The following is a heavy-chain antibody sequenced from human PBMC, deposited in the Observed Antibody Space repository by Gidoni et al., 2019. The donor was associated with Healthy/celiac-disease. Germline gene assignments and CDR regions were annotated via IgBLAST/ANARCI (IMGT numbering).Heavy chain of an antibody. Sequence: QVQLQESGPGLVKPSETLSLTCTVSGGSISSYYWGWIRQPAGKGLEWIGRIYTSGSTNYNPSLKRRVTMSVDTSKNQFSLKLSSVTAADTAVYYCARDFGAGYCTNGVCSDYWGQGTLVTVSS. CDR3: ARDFGAGYCTNGVCSDY. J-gene: IGHJ4*02. CDR1: GGSISSYY. D-gene: IGHD2-8*01. V-gene: IGHV4-4*07. CDR2: IYTSGST.